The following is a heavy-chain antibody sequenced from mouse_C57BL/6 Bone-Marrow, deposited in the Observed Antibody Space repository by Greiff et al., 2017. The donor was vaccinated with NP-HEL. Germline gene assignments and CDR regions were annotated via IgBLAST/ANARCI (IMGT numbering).Heavy chain of an antibody. J-gene: IGHJ4*01. Sequence: EVQLQQSGTVLARPGASVKMSCKTSGYTFTSYWMHWVKQRPGQGLEWIGAIYPGNSDPSYNQKFKGKAKLTAVTSASTAYMELSSLTNEDSAVYYCTLYDYDDPYYAMDYGGQGTSVTVSS. CDR3: TLYDYDDPYYAMDY. CDR2: IYPGNSDP. D-gene: IGHD2-4*01. V-gene: IGHV1-5*01. CDR1: GYTFTSYW.